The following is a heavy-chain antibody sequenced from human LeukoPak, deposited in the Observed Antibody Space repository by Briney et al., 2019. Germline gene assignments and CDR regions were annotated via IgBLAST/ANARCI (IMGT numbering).Heavy chain of an antibody. CDR3: ASVPYYYDSSGYYSRFHNYYYGMDV. Sequence: PGGSLRLSCAASGFTFSSYSMNWVRQAPGKGLEWVSSISSSSSYIYYADSVKGRFTISRDNAKNSLYLQMNSLRAEDTAVYYCASVPYYYDSSGYYSRFHNYYYGMDVWGQGTTVTVSS. V-gene: IGHV3-21*01. CDR2: ISSSSSYI. J-gene: IGHJ6*02. D-gene: IGHD3-22*01. CDR1: GFTFSSYS.